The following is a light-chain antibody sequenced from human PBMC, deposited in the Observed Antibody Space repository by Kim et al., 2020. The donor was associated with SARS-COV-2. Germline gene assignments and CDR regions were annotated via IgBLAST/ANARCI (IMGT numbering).Light chain of an antibody. CDR2: GAS. Sequence: VSPGESATLSCRASQRVGSNLAWYQQRPGQAPRLLISGASTRATGVPARFSGSGSGTEFTLTISSPQSEDFAVYYCQQYNRWPPYIFGQGTKLEI. CDR3: QQYNRWPPYI. CDR1: QRVGSN. V-gene: IGKV3-15*01. J-gene: IGKJ2*01.